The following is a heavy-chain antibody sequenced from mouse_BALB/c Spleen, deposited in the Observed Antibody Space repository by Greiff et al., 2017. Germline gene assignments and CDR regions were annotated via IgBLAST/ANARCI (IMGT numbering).Heavy chain of an antibody. CDR2: ISYDGSN. Sequence: EVQLQQSGPGLVKPSQSLSLTCSVTGYSITSGYYWNWIRQFPGNKLEWMGYISYDGSNNYNPSLKNRISITRDTSKNQFFLKLNSVTTEDTATYYCARDSYYDYDGGTMDYWGQGTSVTVSS. CDR1: GYSITSGYY. CDR3: ARDSYYDYDGGTMDY. V-gene: IGHV3-6*02. D-gene: IGHD2-4*01. J-gene: IGHJ4*01.